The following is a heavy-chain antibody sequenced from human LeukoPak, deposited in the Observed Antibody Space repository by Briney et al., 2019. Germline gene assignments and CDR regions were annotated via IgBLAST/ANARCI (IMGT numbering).Heavy chain of an antibody. V-gene: IGHV4-30-4*01. Sequence: PSETLSLTCTVSGGSISSGDYYWSWIRQPPGKGLEWIGYIYYSGSTYYNPSLKSRATISVDTSKNQFSLKLSSVTAADTAVYYCATVSRSSLPKIDYWGQGTLVTVSS. D-gene: IGHD1-26*01. CDR1: GGSISSGDYY. CDR2: IYYSGST. CDR3: ATVSRSSLPKIDY. J-gene: IGHJ4*02.